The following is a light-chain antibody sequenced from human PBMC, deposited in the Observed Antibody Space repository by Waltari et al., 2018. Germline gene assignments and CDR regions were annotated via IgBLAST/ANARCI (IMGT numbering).Light chain of an antibody. V-gene: IGKV4-1*01. J-gene: IGKJ5*01. CDR2: WAS. CDR1: QSVLYSSNNKNY. CDR3: QQYYSTPIT. Sequence: DIVMTQSPDSLAVSLGERATINCKYSQSVLYSSNNKNYLAWYQQKPGQPPKLLIYWASTQESGVPDRFSGSGSGTDFTLTISSLQAEDVAVYYCQQYYSTPITFGQGTRLEIK.